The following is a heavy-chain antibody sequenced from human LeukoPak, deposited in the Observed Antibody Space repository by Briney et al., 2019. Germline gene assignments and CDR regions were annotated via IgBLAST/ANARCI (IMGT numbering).Heavy chain of an antibody. D-gene: IGHD2-2*01. J-gene: IGHJ5*02. CDR3: ARASSTSCPEWFDP. CDR1: GFTFSSYA. V-gene: IGHV3-30-3*01. Sequence: GRSLRLSCAASGFTFSSYAMHWVRQAPGKGLEWVAVISYDGSNKYYADSVKGRFTISRGNSKNTLYLQMNSLRAEDTAVYYCARASSTSCPEWFDPWGQGTLVIVSS. CDR2: ISYDGSNK.